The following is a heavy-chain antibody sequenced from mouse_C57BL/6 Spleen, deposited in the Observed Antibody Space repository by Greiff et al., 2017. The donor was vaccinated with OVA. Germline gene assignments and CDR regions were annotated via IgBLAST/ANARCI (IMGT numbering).Heavy chain of an antibody. CDR3: AGGLRRGNYFDY. D-gene: IGHD2-4*01. V-gene: IGHV1-59*01. CDR2: IDPSDSYT. CDR1: GYTFTSYW. Sequence: VQLQQPGAELVRPGTSVKLSCKASGYTFTSYWMHWVKQRPGQGLEWIGVIDPSDSYTNYNQKFKGKATLTVDTSSSTAYMQLSSLTSEDSAVYYCAGGLRRGNYFDYWGQGTTLTVSS. J-gene: IGHJ2*01.